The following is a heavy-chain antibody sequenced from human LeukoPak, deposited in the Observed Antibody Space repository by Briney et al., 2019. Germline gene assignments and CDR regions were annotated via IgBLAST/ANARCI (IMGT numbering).Heavy chain of an antibody. V-gene: IGHV4-38-2*01. CDR1: GYSISSGYY. CDR3: ARHGLRSGAADY. J-gene: IGHJ4*02. D-gene: IGHD6-19*01. Sequence: SETLSLTCAVSGYSISSGYYWGWIRQPPGKGLEWIGSIYYSGSTYYNPSLKSRVTISVDTSKNQFSLKLSSVTAADTAVYYCARHGLRSGAADYWGQGTLVTVSS. CDR2: IYYSGST.